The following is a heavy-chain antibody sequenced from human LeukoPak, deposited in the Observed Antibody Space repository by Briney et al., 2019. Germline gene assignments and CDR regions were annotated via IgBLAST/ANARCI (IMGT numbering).Heavy chain of an antibody. J-gene: IGHJ4*02. D-gene: IGHD3-22*01. CDR3: ARIITMIVVAGGY. CDR1: GFTFSSYG. V-gene: IGHV3-30*02. CDR2: IRYDGSNK. Sequence: GGSLRLSCAASGFTFSSYGMHWVRQAPGKGLEWVAFIRYDGSNKYYADSVNGRFTISRDNSKNTLYLQMNSLRAEDTAVYYCARIITMIVVAGGYWGQGTLVTVSS.